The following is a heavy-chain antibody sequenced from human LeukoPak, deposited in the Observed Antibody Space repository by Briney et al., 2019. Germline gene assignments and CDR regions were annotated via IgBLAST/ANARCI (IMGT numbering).Heavy chain of an antibody. CDR2: IIPIFGIA. D-gene: IGHD3-22*01. Sequence: ASVKGSCKASGGTFSSYAISWVRQAPGQGLEWMGRIIPIFGIANYAQKFQGRVTITADKSTSTAYMELSSLRAEDTAVYYCARGPITMIDVGADWFDPWGQGTLVTVSS. J-gene: IGHJ5*02. CDR1: GGTFSSYA. CDR3: ARGPITMIDVGADWFDP. V-gene: IGHV1-69*04.